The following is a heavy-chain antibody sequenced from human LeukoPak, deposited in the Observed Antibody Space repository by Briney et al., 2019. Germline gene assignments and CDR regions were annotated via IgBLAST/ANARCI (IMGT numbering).Heavy chain of an antibody. J-gene: IGHJ4*02. CDR3: ARHVGIHLWSLYFDY. CDR2: IYSSGST. Sequence: KPSETLSFTCIVSGGSISSYYWRWIRQPPGKGLEWIGYIYSSGSTDYNPSLKSRVTISLDTSNHQFSLKLTSVTAADTAVYYCARHVGIHLWSLYFDYWGQGSLVTVSS. CDR1: GGSISSYY. V-gene: IGHV4-59*08. D-gene: IGHD1-14*01.